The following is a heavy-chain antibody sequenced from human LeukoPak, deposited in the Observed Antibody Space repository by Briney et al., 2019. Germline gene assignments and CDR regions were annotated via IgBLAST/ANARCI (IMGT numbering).Heavy chain of an antibody. V-gene: IGHV3-21*06. CDR1: GFAFRTCT. J-gene: IGHJ6*02. CDR3: GGEFSSSPASMDV. CDR2: ISSTSDSI. Sequence: PGGSLRLSCAASGFAFRTCTMNWVRQAPGKGLEGVSFISSTSDSIYYADSVKGRFTICRDNAKNSVFLQMNSLREEDTAVYYCGGEFSSSPASMDVWGQGATVTVSS. D-gene: IGHD6-13*01.